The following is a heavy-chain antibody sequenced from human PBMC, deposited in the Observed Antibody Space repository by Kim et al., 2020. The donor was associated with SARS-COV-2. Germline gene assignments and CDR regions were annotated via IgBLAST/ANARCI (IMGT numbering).Heavy chain of an antibody. CDR3: ARHLTGSSWFDY. D-gene: IGHD6-13*01. V-gene: IGHV4-39*01. J-gene: IGHJ4*02. Sequence: YHNPSLKSRVTLSVETSKNQFSLKKNSVTAADTSVFYCARHLTGSSWFDYWGQGTLVTVSS.